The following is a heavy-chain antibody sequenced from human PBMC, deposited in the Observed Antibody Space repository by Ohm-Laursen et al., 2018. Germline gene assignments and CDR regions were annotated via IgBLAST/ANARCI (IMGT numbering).Heavy chain of an antibody. V-gene: IGHV1-2*02. CDR3: ARDHSSGWYVGY. D-gene: IGHD6-19*01. CDR1: GYTFTDYY. Sequence: ASVKVSCKASGYTFTDYYMHWVRQAPGQGLEWMGWINPNSGGTNYAQKFQGRVTMTRDTSISTAYMELSRLRSDDTAVYYCARDHSSGWYVGYWGQGTLVTVSS. CDR2: INPNSGGT. J-gene: IGHJ4*02.